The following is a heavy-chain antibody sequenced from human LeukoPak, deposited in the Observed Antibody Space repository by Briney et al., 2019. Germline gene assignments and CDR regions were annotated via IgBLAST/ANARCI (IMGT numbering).Heavy chain of an antibody. Sequence: PSETLSLTCSVSTDSTNTYYWTWIRQPPGKGLEWIGSIYYSGSTYYNPSLKSRVTISVDTSSSQFSLKLSSVTAADMAVYYCARHGSMTGNFQHWGQGTLVTVSS. D-gene: IGHD3-9*01. J-gene: IGHJ1*01. CDR3: ARHGSMTGNFQH. CDR2: IYYSGST. CDR1: TDSTNTYY. V-gene: IGHV4-39*01.